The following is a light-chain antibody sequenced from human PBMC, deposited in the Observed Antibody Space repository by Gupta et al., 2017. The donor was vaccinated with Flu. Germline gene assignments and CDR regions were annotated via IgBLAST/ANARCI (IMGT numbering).Light chain of an antibody. CDR1: ESVSSY. V-gene: IGKV3-11*01. J-gene: IGKJ2*03. CDR2: AAS. Sequence: EIVLTQSPATLSLSPGERATRSCRASESVSSYLAWYQQKPGQAPRLLIYAASNRDTGIPARFSGSGSGTDFTLTISSLEPEDFAVYYCQQRSNWPSYSFGQGTKLEIK. CDR3: QQRSNWPSYS.